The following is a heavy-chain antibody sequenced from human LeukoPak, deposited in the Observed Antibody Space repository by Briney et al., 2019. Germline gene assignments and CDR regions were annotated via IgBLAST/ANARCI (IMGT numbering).Heavy chain of an antibody. Sequence: GGSLRLSCAASGFTFSSYSMNWVRQAPGKGLEWVSSISGVTTYYADSVTGRFTVSRDNAKNSVYLQLNSLRAEDTAVYYCARLKDERDYDFWAGYTRGFYYYMDVWGKGTTVTVSS. CDR3: ARLKDERDYDFWAGYTRGFYYYMDV. V-gene: IGHV3-21*01. CDR2: ISGVTT. CDR1: GFTFSSYS. D-gene: IGHD3-3*01. J-gene: IGHJ6*03.